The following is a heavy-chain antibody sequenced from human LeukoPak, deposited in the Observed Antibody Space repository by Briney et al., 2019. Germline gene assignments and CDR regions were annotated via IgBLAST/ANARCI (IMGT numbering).Heavy chain of an antibody. V-gene: IGHV4-39*07. CDR1: GGSISSSHYY. CDR2: IYYSGST. D-gene: IGHD6-13*01. J-gene: IGHJ5*02. Sequence: SETLSLTCTVSGGSISSSHYYWGWIRQPPAKGLEWIGTIYYSGSTYYNPSLKSRVTISVDTSKNQFSLRLNSVTAADTAVYYLAGSSAAGVKLERWFDPWGQGTLVSVSS. CDR3: AGSSAAGVKLERWFDP.